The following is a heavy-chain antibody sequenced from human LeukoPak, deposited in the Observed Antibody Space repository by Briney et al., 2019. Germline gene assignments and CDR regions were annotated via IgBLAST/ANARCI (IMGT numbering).Heavy chain of an antibody. J-gene: IGHJ4*02. CDR1: GGSISSGGYY. CDR3: ARVQRDYVWGSYRPYYFDY. V-gene: IGHV4-31*03. Sequence: PSETLSLTCTVSGGSISSGGYYWSWIRQHPGKGLEWIGYIYYSGSTYYNPSLKSRVTISVDTSKNQFSLKPSSVTAADTAVYYCARVQRDYVWGSYRPYYFDYWGQGTLVTVSS. D-gene: IGHD3-16*02. CDR2: IYYSGST.